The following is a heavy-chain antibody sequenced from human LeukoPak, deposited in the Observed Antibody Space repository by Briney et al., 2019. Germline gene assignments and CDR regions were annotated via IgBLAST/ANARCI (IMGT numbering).Heavy chain of an antibody. J-gene: IGHJ4*02. Sequence: GGSLRLSCAASGFTVSTNYMSWVRQAPGKGLEWVAVISYDGSNKYYADSVKGRFTISRDNSKNTLYLQMNSLRAEDTAVYYCAKDALYYDFWSGYQSYWGQGTLVTVSS. CDR1: GFTVSTNY. D-gene: IGHD3-3*01. CDR3: AKDALYYDFWSGYQSY. V-gene: IGHV3-30*18. CDR2: ISYDGSNK.